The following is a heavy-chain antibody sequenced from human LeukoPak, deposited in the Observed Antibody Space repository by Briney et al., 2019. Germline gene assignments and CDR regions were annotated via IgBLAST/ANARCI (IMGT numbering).Heavy chain of an antibody. CDR1: GYTFTGYY. Sequence: ASVKVSCKASGYTFTGYYMHWVRQAPGQGLEWMGRINPNSGGTNYAQKFQGRVTMTRDTSISTAYMELSRLRSDDTAVYYCARVPYSSSLRSGYWGQGTLVTVSS. CDR3: ARVPYSSSLRSGY. J-gene: IGHJ4*02. V-gene: IGHV1-2*06. CDR2: INPNSGGT. D-gene: IGHD6-6*01.